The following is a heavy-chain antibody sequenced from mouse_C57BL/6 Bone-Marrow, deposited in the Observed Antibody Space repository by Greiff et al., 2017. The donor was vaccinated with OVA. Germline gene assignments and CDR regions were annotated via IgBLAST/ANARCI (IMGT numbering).Heavy chain of an antibody. Sequence: QVQLQQPGAELVRPGSSVKLSCKASGYTFTSYWMDWVKQRPGQGLEWIGNIYPSDSETHYNQKFKDKATLTVYKSSSTAYMQLSSLTSGDSAVYYGARFWLLRDYAMDYWGQGTSVTVSS. CDR1: GYTFTSYW. CDR2: IYPSDSET. V-gene: IGHV1-61*01. CDR3: ARFWLLRDYAMDY. J-gene: IGHJ4*01. D-gene: IGHD2-3*01.